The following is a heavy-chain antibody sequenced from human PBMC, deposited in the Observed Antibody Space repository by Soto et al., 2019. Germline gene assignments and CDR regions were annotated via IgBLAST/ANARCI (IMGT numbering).Heavy chain of an antibody. D-gene: IGHD1-1*01. CDR2: IFSDDEI. Sequence: QVTRKESGPVLVKPTETLTLTCAVSGFSLSTGRMGVRWVRQPPGQALEWLAHIFSDDEISYSTSLQSRLTVSKDTSGRQVVLSMTTVDPVDTGRYYCVRVNADTYQFYYAIDVWGQGTTVTVSS. CDR1: GFSLSTGRMG. J-gene: IGHJ6*02. V-gene: IGHV2-26*01. CDR3: VRVNADTYQFYYAIDV.